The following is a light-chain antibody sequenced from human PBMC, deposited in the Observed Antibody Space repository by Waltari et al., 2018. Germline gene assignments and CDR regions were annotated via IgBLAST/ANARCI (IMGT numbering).Light chain of an antibody. Sequence: DIVMTQSPDSLAVSLGERATINCKSSQSVLHTNNGKYLAWYQQRPGQSQTLLFSWASDRESEVPYRYSGSGSGTDFTLTITSLQAEDVATYYCQQYYATPLTFGGGTKVVIK. CDR2: WAS. V-gene: IGKV4-1*01. CDR3: QQYYATPLT. CDR1: QSVLHTNNGKY. J-gene: IGKJ4*01.